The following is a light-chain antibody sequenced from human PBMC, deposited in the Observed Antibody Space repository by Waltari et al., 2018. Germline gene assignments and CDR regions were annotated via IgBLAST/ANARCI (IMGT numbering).Light chain of an antibody. CDR2: DVS. J-gene: IGLJ3*02. CDR1: ASDVAFYNY. Sequence: QSALTQPASVSGSPGQSITISCTGTASDVAFYNYVSWYQQHPAKAPKVIIYDVSERPSGVSNRFSGSKSGNSAFLTISGLQAEDEADYYCNSYTGSSSWVFGGGTKLTV. V-gene: IGLV2-14*03. CDR3: NSYTGSSSWV.